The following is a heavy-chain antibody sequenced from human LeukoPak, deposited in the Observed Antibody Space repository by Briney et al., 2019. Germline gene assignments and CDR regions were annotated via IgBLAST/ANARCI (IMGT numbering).Heavy chain of an antibody. J-gene: IGHJ4*02. CDR3: ARDRGSQPFIDY. D-gene: IGHD1-26*01. V-gene: IGHV4-39*07. Sequence: SSYSMNWIRQPPGKGLEWIGSIYYSGRTYYNPSLKSRVTISVDTSKNQFSLKLSSVTAADTAVYYCARDRGSQPFIDYWGQGTLVTVSS. CDR2: IYYSGRT. CDR1: SSYS.